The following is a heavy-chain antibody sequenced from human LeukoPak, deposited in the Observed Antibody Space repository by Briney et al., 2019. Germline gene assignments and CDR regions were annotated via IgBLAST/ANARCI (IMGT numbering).Heavy chain of an antibody. CDR3: TGRIDTAVFDY. CDR1: GGSFSGYY. D-gene: IGHD5-18*01. J-gene: IGHJ4*02. Sequence: SETLSLTCAVYGGSFSGYYWSWIRQPPGKGLEWIGEINHSGSTNYNPSLKSRVTISVDTSKNQFSLKLSSVTAADTAVYYCTGRIDTAVFDYWGQGTLVTVSS. V-gene: IGHV4-34*01. CDR2: INHSGST.